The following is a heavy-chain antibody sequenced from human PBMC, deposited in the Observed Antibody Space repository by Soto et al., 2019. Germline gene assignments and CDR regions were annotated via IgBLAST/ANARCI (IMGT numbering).Heavy chain of an antibody. CDR3: ARGERYYYDSSGPHYYGMDV. J-gene: IGHJ6*02. CDR2: IIPIFGTA. Sequence: QVQLVQSGAEVKKPGSSVKVSCKASGGTFSSYAISWVRQAPGQGLEWMGGIIPIFGTANYAQKFQGRVTITADESTSAAYMELSSLRSEDTAVYYCARGERYYYDSSGPHYYGMDVWGQGTTVTVSS. CDR1: GGTFSSYA. D-gene: IGHD3-22*01. V-gene: IGHV1-69*01.